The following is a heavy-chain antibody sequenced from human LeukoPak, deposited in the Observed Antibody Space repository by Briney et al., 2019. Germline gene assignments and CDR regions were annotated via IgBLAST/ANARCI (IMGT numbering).Heavy chain of an antibody. V-gene: IGHV4-38-2*02. CDR1: GYSISSGYY. D-gene: IGHD1-1*01. J-gene: IGHJ5*02. Sequence: SETLSLTCTVSGYSISSGYYWGWIRQPPGKGLEWIGSIYHSGSTYYNPSLKSRVTISVDTSKNQFSLKLSSVTAADTAMYYCARDFFGERRFDPWGQGTLVTVSS. CDR2: IYHSGST. CDR3: ARDFFGERRFDP.